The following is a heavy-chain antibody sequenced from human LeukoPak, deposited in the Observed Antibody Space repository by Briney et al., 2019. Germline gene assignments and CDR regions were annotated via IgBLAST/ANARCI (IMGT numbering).Heavy chain of an antibody. V-gene: IGHV4-30-4*01. J-gene: IGHJ4*02. Sequence: SETLSLTCTVSGGSISSGDYYWSWIRQPPGKGLEWIGYIYYSGSTYYNPSLKSRVTISVDTSKNQFSLKLSPVTAADTAVYCCARDTHDGDYSYYFDYWGQGTLVTVSS. CDR3: ARDTHDGDYSYYFDY. CDR2: IYYSGST. D-gene: IGHD4-17*01. CDR1: GGSISSGDYY.